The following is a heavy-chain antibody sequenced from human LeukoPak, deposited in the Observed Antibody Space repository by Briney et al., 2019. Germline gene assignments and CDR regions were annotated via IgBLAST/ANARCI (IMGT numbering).Heavy chain of an antibody. CDR2: INPSGGST. CDR3: VGVPPRNAFDI. D-gene: IGHD3-16*01. J-gene: IGHJ3*02. Sequence: ASVKVSCKASGYTFTSYYMHWVRQAPGQGLEWRGIINPSGGSTSYAQRFQGRVTMTRDTSTSTVYMELSSLGSEDTAVYYCVGVPPRNAFDIWGQGTMVTVSS. CDR1: GYTFTSYY. V-gene: IGHV1-46*01.